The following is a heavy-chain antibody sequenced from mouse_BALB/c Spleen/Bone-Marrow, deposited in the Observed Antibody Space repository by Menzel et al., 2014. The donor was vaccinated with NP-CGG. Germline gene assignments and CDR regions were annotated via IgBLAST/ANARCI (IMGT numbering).Heavy chain of an antibody. J-gene: IGHJ4*01. Sequence: VQGVESGAELVRPGSSVKISCEASGYAFSSYWVNWVKQRPGQGLEWIGQIYPGDGDTNYNGKFRGKATLTADKSSSTAYMQLSSLTFEDSAVYFCARWGGENYVNYCAMDYWGQGTSVTVSS. D-gene: IGHD1-1*01. CDR1: GYAFSSYW. V-gene: IGHV1-80*01. CDR2: IYPGDGDT. CDR3: ARWGGENYVNYCAMDY.